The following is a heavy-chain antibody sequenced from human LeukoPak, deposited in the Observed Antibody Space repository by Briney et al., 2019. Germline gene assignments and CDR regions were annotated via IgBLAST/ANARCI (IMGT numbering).Heavy chain of an antibody. V-gene: IGHV3-23*01. CDR1: GFTFSSYG. J-gene: IGHJ4*02. CDR2: ISDSGGST. CDR3: ARNDYYYDSSGYLAY. D-gene: IGHD3-22*01. Sequence: PGGSLRLSCAASGFTFSSYGMTWVRQAPGKGLEWVSAISDSGGSTNYADSVKGRFTISRDNSKNTLYLQMNSLRAEDTAVYYCARNDYYYDSSGYLAYWGQGTLVTVSS.